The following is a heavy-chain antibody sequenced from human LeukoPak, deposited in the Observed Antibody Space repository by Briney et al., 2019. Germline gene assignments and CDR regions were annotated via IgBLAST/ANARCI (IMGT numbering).Heavy chain of an antibody. J-gene: IGHJ4*02. CDR2: ISSSSSYT. D-gene: IGHD3-10*01. CDR3: ARVARVRGVITAFDY. CDR1: GFTFSYYW. V-gene: IGHV3-11*05. Sequence: GGSLRLSCAASGFTFSYYWMHWVRQAPGKGLEWVSYISSSSSYTNYADSVKGRFTISRDNAKNSLYLQMNSLRAEDTAVYYCARVARVRGVITAFDYWGQGTLVTVSS.